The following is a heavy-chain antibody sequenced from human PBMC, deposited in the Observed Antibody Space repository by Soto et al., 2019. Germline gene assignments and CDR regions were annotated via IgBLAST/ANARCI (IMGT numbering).Heavy chain of an antibody. V-gene: IGHV1-8*01. D-gene: IGHD3-3*01. CDR2: MNPNSGNT. CDR1: GYTFTSYD. Sequence: QVQLVQSGAEVKKPGASVKVSCKASGYTFTSYDINWVRQATGQGLEWMGWMNPNSGNTGYAQKFQGRVTMTRNTSISTAYMELSSLRSEDTAVYYCAREGVSYYDFWSGYSNWFDPRGQGTLVTVSS. J-gene: IGHJ5*02. CDR3: AREGVSYYDFWSGYSNWFDP.